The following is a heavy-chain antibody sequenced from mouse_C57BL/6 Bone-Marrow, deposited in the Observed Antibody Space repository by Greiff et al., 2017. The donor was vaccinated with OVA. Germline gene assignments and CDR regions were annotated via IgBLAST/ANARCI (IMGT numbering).Heavy chain of an antibody. CDR3: ARDGGYGFAY. Sequence: EVHLVESGGGLVQPGGSLKLSCAASGFTFSDYYMYWVRQTPEKRLEWVAYISNGGGSTYYPDTVKGRFTISRDNAKNTLYLQMSRLKSEDTAMYYCARDGGYGFAYWGQGTLVTVSA. CDR1: GFTFSDYY. V-gene: IGHV5-12*01. D-gene: IGHD2-3*01. CDR2: ISNGGGST. J-gene: IGHJ3*01.